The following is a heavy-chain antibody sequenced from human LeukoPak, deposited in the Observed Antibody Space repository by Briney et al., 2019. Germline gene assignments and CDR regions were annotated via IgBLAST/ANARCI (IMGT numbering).Heavy chain of an antibody. CDR2: MSYDGANE. Sequence: GSLRLSCAASGFTFGTYNIHWVRQAPGKGLEWVAVMSYDGANEYYADSVKGRFTISRDDSKSTVYLQMNSLIAEDTAVYYCAREINSGWYDYWGQGTLVTVSS. V-gene: IGHV3-30-3*01. D-gene: IGHD6-19*01. J-gene: IGHJ4*02. CDR3: AREINSGWYDY. CDR1: GFTFGTYN.